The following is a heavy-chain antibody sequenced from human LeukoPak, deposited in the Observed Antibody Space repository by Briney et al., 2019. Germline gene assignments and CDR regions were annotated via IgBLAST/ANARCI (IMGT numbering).Heavy chain of an antibody. CDR2: INIHGTGT. V-gene: IGHV3-74*01. CDR1: GFSFSSYW. Sequence: GGSLRLSCAASGFSFSSYWMHWVRHAPGKGLVWVSGINIHGTGTIYADSVKGRFTISRDNAKNTLYLQMNSLRAEDTAVYYCARDWRHHVDYWGQGILVTVSS. J-gene: IGHJ4*02. CDR3: ARDWRHHVDY. D-gene: IGHD1-14*01.